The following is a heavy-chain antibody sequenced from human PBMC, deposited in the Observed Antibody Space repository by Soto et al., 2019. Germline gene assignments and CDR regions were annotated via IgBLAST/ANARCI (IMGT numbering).Heavy chain of an antibody. CDR2: IDPSDSYT. V-gene: IGHV5-10-1*01. CDR3: AMGGSWELDDY. D-gene: IGHD6-13*01. J-gene: IGHJ4*02. CDR1: GYSFTSYW. Sequence: GESQKISCKGSGYSFTSYWISWVRQMPGKGLEWMGRIDPSDSYTNYSPSFQGHVTISADKSISTAYLQWSSLKASDTAMYYCAMGGSWELDDYWGQGTLVTVSS.